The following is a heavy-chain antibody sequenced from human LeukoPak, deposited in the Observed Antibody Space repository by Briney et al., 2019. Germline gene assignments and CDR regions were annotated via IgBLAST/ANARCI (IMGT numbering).Heavy chain of an antibody. CDR1: GFTFSSYA. J-gene: IGHJ5*02. D-gene: IGHD3-3*01. CDR3: AKDGRGVVTNWFDP. V-gene: IGHV3-23*01. CDR2: ISGSGGST. Sequence: PGGSLRLSCPASGFTFSSYAMSWVRQAPGKGLEWVSAISGSGGSTYYADSVKGRFTISRDNSKNTLYLQMNSLRAEDTAVYYCAKDGRGVVTNWFDPWGQGTLVTVSS.